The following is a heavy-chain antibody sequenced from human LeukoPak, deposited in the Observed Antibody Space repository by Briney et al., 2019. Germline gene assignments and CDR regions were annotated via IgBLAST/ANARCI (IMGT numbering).Heavy chain of an antibody. V-gene: IGHV3-74*01. Sequence: GGSLRLSCTASGFTFSSYLMHWVRQAPGKWLVWVSRINSDGLSTIYADSVKGRFTISRDNAKNTLYLQMNSLRAEDTAMYYCARSVYYDAFDIWGQGTMVTVSS. J-gene: IGHJ3*02. D-gene: IGHD5/OR15-5a*01. CDR1: GFTFSSYL. CDR3: ARSVYYDAFDI. CDR2: INSDGLST.